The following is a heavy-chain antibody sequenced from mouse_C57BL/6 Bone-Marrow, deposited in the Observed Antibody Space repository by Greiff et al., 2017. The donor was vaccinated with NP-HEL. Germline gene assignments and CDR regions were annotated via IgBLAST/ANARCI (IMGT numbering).Heavy chain of an antibody. CDR2: IDPSDSYT. Sequence: QVQLQQPGAELVKPGASVKLSCKASGYTFTSYWMQWVKQRPGQGLEWIGEIDPSDSYTNYNQKFKGKATLTVATASSTAYMQLSSLTSEDSAVYYCARRGWTHYFDYWGQGTTLTVSS. V-gene: IGHV1-50*01. J-gene: IGHJ2*01. D-gene: IGHD1-1*02. CDR3: ARRGWTHYFDY. CDR1: GYTFTSYW.